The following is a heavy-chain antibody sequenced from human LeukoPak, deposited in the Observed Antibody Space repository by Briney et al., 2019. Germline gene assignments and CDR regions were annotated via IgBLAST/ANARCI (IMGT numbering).Heavy chain of an antibody. CDR1: GYTLTELS. V-gene: IGHV1-24*01. CDR3: ATASPGIVVVPAAMEAFDY. CDR2: FDPEDGET. J-gene: IGHJ4*02. D-gene: IGHD2-2*01. Sequence: ASVKVSCKVSGYTLTELSMHWVRQAPGKGLEWMGGFDPEDGETIYAQKFQGRVTMTEDTSTDTAYMELSSLRSEDTAVYYCATASPGIVVVPAAMEAFDYWGQGTLVTVSP.